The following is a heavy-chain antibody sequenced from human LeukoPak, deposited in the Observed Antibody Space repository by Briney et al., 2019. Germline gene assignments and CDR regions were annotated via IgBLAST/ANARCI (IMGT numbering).Heavy chain of an antibody. CDR1: GYTFTNYW. V-gene: IGHV5-51*01. CDR3: ARAGYSNRWDGVDY. CDR2: IYPGDSDT. D-gene: IGHD2/OR15-2a*01. Sequence: GESLKISCKGSGYTFTNYWIGWVRQMPVKGLELMGIIYPGDSDTRYSPSFQGQVTISVDKSINTAYLQWSSLKASDSAMYYCARAGYSNRWDGVDYWGQGTLVTVSS. J-gene: IGHJ4*02.